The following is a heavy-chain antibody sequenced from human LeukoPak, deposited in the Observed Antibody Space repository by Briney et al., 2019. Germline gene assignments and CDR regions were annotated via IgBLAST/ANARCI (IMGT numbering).Heavy chain of an antibody. D-gene: IGHD6-19*01. Sequence: PGGSLRLSCAASGFTFSSYAMSWVRQAPGKGLEWVSTISGSGGSTYYADSVKGRFTISRDNSKNTLYLHMNSLRAEDTAVYYCAKGREQWLVAGAFGIWGQGTMVTVSS. CDR3: AKGREQWLVAGAFGI. V-gene: IGHV3-23*01. J-gene: IGHJ3*02. CDR2: ISGSGGST. CDR1: GFTFSSYA.